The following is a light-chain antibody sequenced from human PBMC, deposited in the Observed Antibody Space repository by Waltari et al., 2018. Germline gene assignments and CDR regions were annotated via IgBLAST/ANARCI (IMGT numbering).Light chain of an antibody. CDR1: SSDVGGYNY. CDR2: DVS. CDR3: SSYTSSSTLGV. J-gene: IGLJ1*01. V-gene: IGLV2-14*01. Sequence: QSALTQPASVSGSPGQSITISCTGTSSDVGGYNYVSWYQQHPGKAPTLMISDVSKGPSGVSNRFSGSKSGNTASLTISGLQAEDEADYYCSSYTSSSTLGVFGTGTKVTVL.